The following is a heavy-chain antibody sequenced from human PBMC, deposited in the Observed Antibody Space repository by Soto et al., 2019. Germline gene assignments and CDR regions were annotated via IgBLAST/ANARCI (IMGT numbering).Heavy chain of an antibody. V-gene: IGHV3-73*02. CDR2: IGRKAKNYAT. D-gene: IGHD1-26*01. CDR1: GFIFSGSA. Sequence: EVHLVQSGGGLVQPGGSLKLSCAASGFIFSGSAMHWVRQASGKGLEWVGRIGRKAKNYATEYGASVEGKFTILRDDSKNTPFLLINCLYREYTAVYFCVIQWVVFSPLDQWCQAALVTISS. J-gene: IGHJ4*02. CDR3: VIQWVVFSPLDQ.